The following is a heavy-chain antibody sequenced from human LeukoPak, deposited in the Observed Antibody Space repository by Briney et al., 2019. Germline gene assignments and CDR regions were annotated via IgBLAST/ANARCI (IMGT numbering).Heavy chain of an antibody. CDR1: GFTFEDFT. Sequence: GGSLRLSCAASGFTFEDFTMHWVRQVPGKTLEWVSLVSWDGTAYYSDSVEGRFTISRDNGENSLYLQMDALRTEDTAFYYCAKDLTYESSGSVIDNWGLGTLVTVSS. J-gene: IGHJ4*02. CDR2: VSWDGTA. V-gene: IGHV3-43*01. CDR3: AKDLTYESSGSVIDN. D-gene: IGHD3-22*01.